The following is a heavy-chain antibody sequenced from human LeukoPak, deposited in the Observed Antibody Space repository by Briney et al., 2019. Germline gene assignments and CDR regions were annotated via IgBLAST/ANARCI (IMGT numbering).Heavy chain of an antibody. Sequence: ASVKVSCTASGYTFTSYGISWVRQAPGQGLEWMGWISAYNGNTNYAQKLQGRVTMTTDTSTSTAYMELRSLRSDDTAVYYCARDTADSRNNNWFDPWGQGTLVTVSS. V-gene: IGHV1-18*01. D-gene: IGHD3-22*01. J-gene: IGHJ5*02. CDR2: ISAYNGNT. CDR3: ARDTADSRNNNWFDP. CDR1: GYTFTSYG.